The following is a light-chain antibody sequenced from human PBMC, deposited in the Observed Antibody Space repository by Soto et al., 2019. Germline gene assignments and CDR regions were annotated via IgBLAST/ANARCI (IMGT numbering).Light chain of an antibody. Sequence: DVVMTQSPLSLPVIFGQPASISCRSSRSLVHTNGNTYLNWFQQRPGQSPRRLIYMVSNRDPGVPDRFSGSGSGTDFTLKISRVEADDVGVYFCMQAVHWPWTFGQGTKVDVK. J-gene: IGKJ1*01. CDR1: RSLVHTNGNTY. CDR2: MVS. V-gene: IGKV2-30*02. CDR3: MQAVHWPWT.